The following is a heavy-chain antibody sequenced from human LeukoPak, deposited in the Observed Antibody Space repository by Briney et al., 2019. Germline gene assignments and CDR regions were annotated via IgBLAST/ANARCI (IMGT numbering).Heavy chain of an antibody. CDR2: IYVSGRI. D-gene: IGHD3-10*01. J-gene: IGHJ4*02. Sequence: SETLSLTCSVSGGSISNLYLSWIRQPAGKGLEWIGRIYVSGRIDYNPSLGSRVTMSVDTSKNQLSLRVRSVTAADTGVYYCARTLGDYGSGSYYYWGQGTLVTVSS. V-gene: IGHV4-4*07. CDR3: ARTLGDYGSGSYYY. CDR1: GGSISNLY.